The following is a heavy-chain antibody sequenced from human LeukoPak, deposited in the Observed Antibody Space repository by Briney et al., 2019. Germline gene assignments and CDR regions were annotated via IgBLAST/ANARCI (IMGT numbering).Heavy chain of an antibody. Sequence: SETLSLTCAVYGGSFSGYYWSWIRQPPGKGLEWIGEINHSGSTNYNPSLKSRVTISVDTSKNQFSLKLSSVTAADTAVYYCARGVTGYSSSWYSDYWGQRTLVTVSS. J-gene: IGHJ4*02. CDR1: GGSFSGYY. D-gene: IGHD6-13*01. CDR3: ARGVTGYSSSWYSDY. CDR2: INHSGST. V-gene: IGHV4-34*01.